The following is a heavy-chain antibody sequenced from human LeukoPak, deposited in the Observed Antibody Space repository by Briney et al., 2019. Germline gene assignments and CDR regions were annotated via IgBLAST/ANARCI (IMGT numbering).Heavy chain of an antibody. Sequence: PGGSLRLSCAASGFTFSSYAMSWVRQAPGKGLEWVSYISSSSSTIYYADSVKGRFTISRDNAKNSLYLQMNSLRAEDTAVYYCARDRLGLAAAGTGYYYGMDVWGQGTTVTVSS. CDR3: ARDRLGLAAAGTGYYYGMDV. D-gene: IGHD6-13*01. CDR1: GFTFSSYA. V-gene: IGHV3-48*04. J-gene: IGHJ6*02. CDR2: ISSSSSTI.